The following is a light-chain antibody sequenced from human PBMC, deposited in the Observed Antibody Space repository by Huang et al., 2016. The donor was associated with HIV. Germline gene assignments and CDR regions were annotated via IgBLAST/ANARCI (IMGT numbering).Light chain of an antibody. CDR1: QGISSY. CDR3: QQVNSYPLT. J-gene: IGKJ4*01. Sequence: IQLTQSPSSLSASVGDRVTITCRASQGISSYLAWYQQTPGKAPKRLIYATSTLQSGVPSRFSGSGSGTDFTLTISSLQPEDFATYYCQQVNSYPLTFGGGTKVEIK. V-gene: IGKV1-9*01. CDR2: ATS.